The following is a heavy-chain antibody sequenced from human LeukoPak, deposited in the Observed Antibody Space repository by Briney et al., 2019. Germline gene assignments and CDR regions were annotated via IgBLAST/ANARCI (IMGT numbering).Heavy chain of an antibody. CDR2: IAHHGNNK. CDR1: GFTFSSYA. D-gene: IGHD2-8*02. Sequence: GGSLRLSCAASGFTFSSYAMPWVRQGPGKGLEWVAYIAHHGNNKYYADSVKGRFTISRDNSKGSLYLQMNSLRADDTAVYYCAKDGSWSCTDWGQGTLVRVSS. J-gene: IGHJ4*02. V-gene: IGHV3-30*02. CDR3: AKDGSWSCTD.